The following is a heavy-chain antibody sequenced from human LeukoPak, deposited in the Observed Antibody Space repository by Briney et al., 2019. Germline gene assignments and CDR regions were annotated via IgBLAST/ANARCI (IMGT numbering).Heavy chain of an antibody. CDR3: VRAYRGGYSDDFDY. Sequence: GGSLRLSCAASGFTFSSYWMHWVRQAPGKGLVWVSRINSDGSSTSYADSVKGRFTISRDNAKNSLYLQMNSLRGEDTALYYCVRAYRGGYSDDFDYWGQGTLVTVSS. J-gene: IGHJ4*02. D-gene: IGHD1-26*01. V-gene: IGHV3-74*01. CDR2: INSDGSST. CDR1: GFTFSSYW.